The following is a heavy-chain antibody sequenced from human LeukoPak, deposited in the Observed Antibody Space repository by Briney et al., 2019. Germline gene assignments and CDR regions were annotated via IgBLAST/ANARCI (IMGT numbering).Heavy chain of an antibody. CDR2: INQDGSVT. CDR3: ARDPGSSSFDL. J-gene: IGHJ4*02. CDR1: GFSFSSYW. Sequence: GGSLRLSCTASGFSFSSYWMSWFRQTPEKGLEFVANINQDGSVTNYVDSLKGRCTISRDNAKKSLYPEIRSLRADDTALYYCARDPGSSSFDLWGQGTLVTVSS. V-gene: IGHV3-7*01. D-gene: IGHD6-13*01.